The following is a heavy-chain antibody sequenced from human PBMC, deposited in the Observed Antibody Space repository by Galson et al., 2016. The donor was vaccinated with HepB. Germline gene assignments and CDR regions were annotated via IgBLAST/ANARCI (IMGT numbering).Heavy chain of an antibody. Sequence: QSGAEVKKPGESLRISCEASGYIFIDYWISWVRQVPGKGLEWVGTLGPRGDYRSSSPAFQGHVSISIDNSVTTAYLQWNSLKAADTAVYYCARHDLGATGFFYLDVWGNGTTVTVSS. CDR1: GYIFIDYW. D-gene: IGHD5-12*01. CDR3: ARHDLGATGFFYLDV. V-gene: IGHV5-10-1*01. J-gene: IGHJ6*03. CDR2: LGPRGDYR.